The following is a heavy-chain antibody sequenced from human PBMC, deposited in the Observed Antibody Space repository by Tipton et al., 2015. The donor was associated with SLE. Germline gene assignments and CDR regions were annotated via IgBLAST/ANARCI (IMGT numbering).Heavy chain of an antibody. Sequence: TLSLTCTVSGGSISSYSWSWIRQPPGKGLECLGYVFYSGSSDFYRAHYSPSLMSRVIISVDSSKNQFSLRLTSVTAADTAVYYCAKYFYDATGYQSVDSWGQGALVTVSS. D-gene: IGHD3-22*01. CDR1: GGSISSYS. CDR2: VFYSGSSDFYRA. CDR3: AKYFYDATGYQSVDS. J-gene: IGHJ4*02. V-gene: IGHV4-59*03.